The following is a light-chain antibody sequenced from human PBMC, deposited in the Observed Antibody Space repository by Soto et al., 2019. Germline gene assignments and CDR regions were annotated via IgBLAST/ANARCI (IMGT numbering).Light chain of an antibody. J-gene: IGLJ1*01. V-gene: IGLV2-8*01. Sequence: QYALTQPPSASGSPGQSVTISCTGTSSDVGGYNYVSWYQQHPGKAPKLMIYEVSKRPSGVPDRFSGSKSGNTASLTVSGRQAADEADYYCSSYGGNNTEDGFGTGTKLTVL. CDR3: SSYGGNNTEDG. CDR2: EVS. CDR1: SSDVGGYNY.